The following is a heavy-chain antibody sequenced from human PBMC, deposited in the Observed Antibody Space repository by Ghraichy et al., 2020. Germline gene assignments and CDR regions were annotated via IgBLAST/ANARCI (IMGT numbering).Heavy chain of an antibody. Sequence: GGSLRLSCAASGFDVGYHSMNWVRQAPGKGLEWVSVFYTGGNTYYADSVKDRFTMSSDKSKNTFYLQVNSLRAEDTAVYRWARGSSDWSIFESWGQGTLVTVSS. CDR2: FYTGGNT. D-gene: IGHD3-3*01. CDR1: GFDVGYHS. V-gene: IGHV3-66*01. CDR3: ARGSSDWSIFES. J-gene: IGHJ4*02.